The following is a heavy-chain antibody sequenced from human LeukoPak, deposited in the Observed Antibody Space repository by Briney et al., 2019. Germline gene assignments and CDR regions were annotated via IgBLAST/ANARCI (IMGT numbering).Heavy chain of an antibody. CDR1: GFTFSSYG. CDR2: ISYDGSKK. D-gene: IGHD6-13*01. V-gene: IGHV3-30*18. CDR3: AKEPAAGGPQDY. J-gene: IGHJ4*02. Sequence: PGGSLRLSCAASGFTFSSYGMHWVRQAPGKGLGWVTVISYDGSKKYYADSVKGRFTISRDNSKNTLYLQMNSLRAEDTAVYYCAKEPAAGGPQDYWGQGTLVTVSS.